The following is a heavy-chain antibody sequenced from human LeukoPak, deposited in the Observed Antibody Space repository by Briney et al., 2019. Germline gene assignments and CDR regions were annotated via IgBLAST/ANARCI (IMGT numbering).Heavy chain of an antibody. V-gene: IGHV2-26*01. CDR1: GFSLSNARIG. CDR3: ARIRSGDSSGWYPYYYYYYMDV. D-gene: IGHD6-19*01. Sequence: SGPVLVKPTETLTLTCTVSGFSLSNARIGVSWIRQPPGKALEWLAHIFSNDEKSYSTSLKSRLTISKDTSKSQVVLTMTNMDPVDTATYYCARIRSGDSSGWYPYYYYYYMDVWGKGTTVTVSS. CDR2: IFSNDEK. J-gene: IGHJ6*03.